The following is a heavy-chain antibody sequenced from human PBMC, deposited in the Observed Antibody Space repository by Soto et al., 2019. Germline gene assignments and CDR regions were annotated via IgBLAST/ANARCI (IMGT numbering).Heavy chain of an antibody. CDR2: LYYSGST. Sequence: QVQLQESGPGLVKPSETLSLTCTVSGGSVNSDSYYWTWIRQPPGKRLEWIGSLYYSGSTHYNPSLKSRVTITVDTSKDPFSLKVSSVTVADTAVYFCAREAREFISSGGLDVWGQGTTVTVSS. CDR1: GGSVNSDSYY. V-gene: IGHV4-61*01. D-gene: IGHD3-10*01. J-gene: IGHJ6*02. CDR3: AREAREFISSGGLDV.